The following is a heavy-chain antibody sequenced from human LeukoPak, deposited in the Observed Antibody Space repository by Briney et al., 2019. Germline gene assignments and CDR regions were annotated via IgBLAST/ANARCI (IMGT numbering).Heavy chain of an antibody. CDR1: GYSISSGYY. Sequence: WQTLSLTCAVSGYSISSGYYWGWIRQPPGKGLEWIGSIYHSGHTYYNPSLKSRVTISVDTSKNQFSLKLSSVTAADTAVYYCARTTVNIAAAGTNYNWFDPWGQGTLVTVSS. J-gene: IGHJ5*02. D-gene: IGHD6-13*01. V-gene: IGHV4-38-2*01. CDR2: IYHSGHT. CDR3: ARTTVNIAAAGTNYNWFDP.